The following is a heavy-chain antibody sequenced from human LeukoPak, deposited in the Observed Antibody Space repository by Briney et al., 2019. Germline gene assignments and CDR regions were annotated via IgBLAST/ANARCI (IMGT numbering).Heavy chain of an antibody. CDR1: GYTFTNND. J-gene: IGHJ4*02. D-gene: IGHD3-22*01. Sequence: ASVKVSCKASGYTFTNNDINWVRQATGQGLEWMGWMNPNSGNTGYAQTFQGRVTMTRDTSISTAYMELSRLRSDDTAVYYCAREVNYYDSSGYYLDYWGQGTLVTVSS. CDR3: AREVNYYDSSGYYLDY. V-gene: IGHV1-8*01. CDR2: MNPNSGNT.